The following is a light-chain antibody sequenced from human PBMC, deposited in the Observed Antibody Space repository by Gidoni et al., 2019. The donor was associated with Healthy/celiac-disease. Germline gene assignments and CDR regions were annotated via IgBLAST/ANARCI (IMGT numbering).Light chain of an antibody. CDR3: QQYGSSPLT. J-gene: IGKJ4*01. V-gene: IGKV3-20*01. CDR2: GAS. Sequence: EIGLTQSTGTLSLSPGERATLSCRASLSVSSSYLAWYQQKPGQAPRLLIYGASSRATGIPDRFSGSGSGTDFTLTISRLEPEDFAVYYCQQYGSSPLTFGGGTKVEIK. CDR1: LSVSSSY.